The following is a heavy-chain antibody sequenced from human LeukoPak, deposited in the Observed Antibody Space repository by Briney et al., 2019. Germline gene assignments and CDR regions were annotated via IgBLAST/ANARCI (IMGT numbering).Heavy chain of an antibody. J-gene: IGHJ6*02. V-gene: IGHV4-59*01. CDR2: IYYSGST. Sequence: PSETLSLTCTVSGGSISSYYWSWIRQPPGKGLEWIGYIYYSGSTNYNPSLKSRVTISVDTTKNQFSLKLSSVTAADTAVYYCARDTPYDNRRVYGMDVWGQGTTVTVSS. D-gene: IGHD1-14*01. CDR1: GGSISSYY. CDR3: ARDTPYDNRRVYGMDV.